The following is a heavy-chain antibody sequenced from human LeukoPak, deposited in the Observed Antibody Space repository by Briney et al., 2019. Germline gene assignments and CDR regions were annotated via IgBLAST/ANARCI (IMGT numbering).Heavy chain of an antibody. D-gene: IGHD3-3*01. J-gene: IGHJ6*03. V-gene: IGHV4-59*01. CDR2: IYYSGST. CDR1: GGSISSYY. Sequence: SETLSLTCTVSGGSISSYYWSWIRQPPGKGLEGIGYIYYSGSTNYNPSLQSRVTISVDTSKNQFSLKLTSVAPADTPLLYCARRGLDFWSGYYGDYYYYYMDVWGKGTTVTVSS. CDR3: ARRGLDFWSGYYGDYYYYYMDV.